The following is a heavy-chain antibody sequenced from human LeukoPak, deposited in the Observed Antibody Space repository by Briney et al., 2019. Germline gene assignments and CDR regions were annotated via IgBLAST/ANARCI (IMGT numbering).Heavy chain of an antibody. CDR2: ISSSSSSI. CDR3: ARALNDYGDYVFDS. Sequence: PGGSLRLSYTASGFTFSVYSMTWVRQAPGTGLEWVSSISSSSSSIYYADSVKGRFTISRDNAKNSLYLQMNSLRAEDTALYYCARALNDYGDYVFDSWGQGTLVTVSS. D-gene: IGHD4-17*01. V-gene: IGHV3-21*01. CDR1: GFTFSVYS. J-gene: IGHJ4*02.